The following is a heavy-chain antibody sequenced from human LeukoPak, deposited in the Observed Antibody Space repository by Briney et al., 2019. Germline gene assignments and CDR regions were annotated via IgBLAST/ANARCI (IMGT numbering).Heavy chain of an antibody. Sequence: PGRSLRLSCAASGFTFSSYGMHWVRQAPGKGLEWVAVIWYDGSNKNYADSVKGRFTISRDNSKNTLYLQMNSLRAEDTAVYYCARYDSSGYAKGYYFDYWGQGTLVTVSS. D-gene: IGHD3-22*01. J-gene: IGHJ4*02. CDR1: GFTFSSYG. CDR2: IWYDGSNK. CDR3: ARYDSSGYAKGYYFDY. V-gene: IGHV3-33*01.